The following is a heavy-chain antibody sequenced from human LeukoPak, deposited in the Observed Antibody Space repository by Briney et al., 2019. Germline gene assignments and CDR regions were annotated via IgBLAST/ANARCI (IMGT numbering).Heavy chain of an antibody. D-gene: IGHD5-12*01. CDR2: INHSGST. CDR3: ARTYKSGSTYDY. J-gene: IGHJ4*02. CDR1: GGSFSGYY. Sequence: SETLSLTRAVYGGSFSGYYWSWIRQPPGKGLEWIGEINHSGSTNYNPSLKSRVAISVDTSKNQFSLKLSSVTAADTAVYYCARTYKSGSTYDYWGQGTLVTVSS. V-gene: IGHV4-34*01.